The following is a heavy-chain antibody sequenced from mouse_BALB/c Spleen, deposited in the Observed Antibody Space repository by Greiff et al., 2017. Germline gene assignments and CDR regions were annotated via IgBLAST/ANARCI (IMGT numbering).Heavy chain of an antibody. CDR1: GFTFSSFG. J-gene: IGHJ4*01. CDR2: ISSGSSTI. D-gene: IGHD2-3*01. V-gene: IGHV5-17*02. Sequence: EVNVVESGGGLVQPGGSRKLSCAASGFTFSSFGMHWVRQAPEKGLEWVAYISSGSSTIYYADTVKGRFTISRDNPKNTLFLQMTSLRSEDTAMYYCARNYDGYYEGAMDYWGQGTSVTVSS. CDR3: ARNYDGYYEGAMDY.